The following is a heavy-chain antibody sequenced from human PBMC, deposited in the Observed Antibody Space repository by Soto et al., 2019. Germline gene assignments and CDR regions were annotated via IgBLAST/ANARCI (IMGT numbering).Heavy chain of an antibody. CDR2: INTGNGNT. Sequence: QVQLVQSGAEVKKPGASVKVACKASEITYTTYAIHWVRQAPGQGLEWMGWINTGNGNTRYSQRFQGRVTLTTDTSASTAYMDVSSLTSEDTAVYYCARAISGYVSWGQGTLITVSS. J-gene: IGHJ5*02. D-gene: IGHD5-12*01. CDR1: EITYTTYA. V-gene: IGHV1-3*04. CDR3: ARAISGYVS.